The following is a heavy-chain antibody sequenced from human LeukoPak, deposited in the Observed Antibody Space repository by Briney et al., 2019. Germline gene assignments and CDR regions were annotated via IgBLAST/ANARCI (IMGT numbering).Heavy chain of an antibody. V-gene: IGHV4-39*07. D-gene: IGHD3-16*02. Sequence: SETLSLTCTVSGGSISSSSYYWGWIRQPPGKGLEWIGSIYYSGSTYYNPSLKSRVTISVDTSKNQFSLKLSSVTAADTAVYYCATQEIRLYGFYAFDIWGQGTMVTVSS. CDR3: ATQEIRLYGFYAFDI. CDR1: GGSISSSSYY. J-gene: IGHJ3*02. CDR2: IYYSGST.